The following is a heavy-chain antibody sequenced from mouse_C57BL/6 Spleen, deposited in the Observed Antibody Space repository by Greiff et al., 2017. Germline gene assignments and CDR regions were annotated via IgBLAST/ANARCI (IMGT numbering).Heavy chain of an antibody. CDR3: ARDRATLVAFDY. Sequence: EVQRVESGGGLVKPGGSLKLSCAASGFTFSSYAMSWVRQTPEKRLEWVATISDGGSYTNYTDNVKGRFTISRDNAKNNLYLQMSNLKSEDTAMYYCARDRATLVAFDYWGQGTTLTVSS. V-gene: IGHV5-4*01. J-gene: IGHJ2*01. CDR1: GFTFSSYA. D-gene: IGHD1-1*01. CDR2: ISDGGSYT.